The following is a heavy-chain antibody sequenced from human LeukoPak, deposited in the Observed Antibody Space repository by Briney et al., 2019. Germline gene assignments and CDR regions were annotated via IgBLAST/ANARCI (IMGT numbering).Heavy chain of an antibody. D-gene: IGHD2-8*02. CDR2: IFPSGGEI. Sequence: GGSLRLSCAAPGFTFSSYGMIWVRQPPGKGLEWVSSIFPSGGEIHYADSVRGRFTISRDNSKSTLSLQMNSLRAEDTAIYYCATYRQVLLPFESWGQGTLVTVSS. CDR3: ATYRQVLLPFES. V-gene: IGHV3-23*01. CDR1: GFTFSSYG. J-gene: IGHJ4*02.